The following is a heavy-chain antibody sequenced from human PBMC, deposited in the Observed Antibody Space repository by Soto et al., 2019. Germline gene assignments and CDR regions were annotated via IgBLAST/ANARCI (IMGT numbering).Heavy chain of an antibody. CDR2: ISGSGGST. CDR3: ASQYCSSTSCYRDYYYGMDV. CDR1: GFTFSSYA. J-gene: IGHJ6*02. V-gene: IGHV3-23*01. D-gene: IGHD2-2*02. Sequence: GGSLRLSCAASGFTFSSYAMSWVRQAPGKGLEWVSAISGSGGSTYYADSVKGRFTISRDNSKNTPYLQMNSLRAEDTAVYYCASQYCSSTSCYRDYYYGMDVWGQGTTVTVSS.